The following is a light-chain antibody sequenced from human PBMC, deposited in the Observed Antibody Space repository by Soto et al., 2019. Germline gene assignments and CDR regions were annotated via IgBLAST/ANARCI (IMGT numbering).Light chain of an antibody. CDR2: DAS. CDR3: QQLNSYPST. V-gene: IGKV1-5*01. CDR1: QSVRSW. J-gene: IGKJ5*01. Sequence: DIQMTQSPATLSASVGDRVTITCRASQSVRSWLAWYQQTPGTAPKLLIFDASRLESGVPSRFSGSASGTEFTLTISSLQPDDFATYYCQQLNSYPSTCGQGTRREI.